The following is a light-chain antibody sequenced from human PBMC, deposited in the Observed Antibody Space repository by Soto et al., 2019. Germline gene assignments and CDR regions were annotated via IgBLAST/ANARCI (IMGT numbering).Light chain of an antibody. CDR1: QGISTW. V-gene: IGKV1-12*01. Sequence: DIQMTQSPLSVSASVGDRVTISCRASQGISTWLAWYQQKPGKAPKLLIYAASSLQTEVPSRFSGSGSGTDFTLTISSLQPEDTATYFCQQAYGFAFTFGPGTKLEIE. CDR3: QQAYGFAFT. CDR2: AAS. J-gene: IGKJ3*01.